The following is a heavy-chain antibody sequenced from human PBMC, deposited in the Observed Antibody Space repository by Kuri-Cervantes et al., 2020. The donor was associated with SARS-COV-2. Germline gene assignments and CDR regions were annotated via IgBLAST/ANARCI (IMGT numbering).Heavy chain of an antibody. CDR3: ARSGAKRYFNSARNCAWFES. V-gene: IGHV1-69*06. J-gene: IGHJ5*01. CDR2: IIPSFGTP. D-gene: IGHD3-9*01. Sequence: SVKVSCKSSGGSFRSNALRWVRQAPGQGREWVEGIIPSFGTPKHARKFQGRVTISADKSTSTAYMEMRSLSSEDTAMYYCARSGAKRYFNSARNCAWFESWGQGTLVTVSS. CDR1: GGSFRSNA.